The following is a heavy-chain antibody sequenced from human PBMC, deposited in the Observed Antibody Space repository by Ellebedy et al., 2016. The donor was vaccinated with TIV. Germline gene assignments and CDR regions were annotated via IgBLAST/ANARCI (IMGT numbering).Heavy chain of an antibody. Sequence: ASVKVSCKASGGTFSSYAISWVRQAPGQGLEWMGWINPNSGGTNYAQKFQGRVTMTRDTSISTAYMELSRLRSDDTAVYYCARAAYFDWLSLVDYWGQGTLVTVSS. D-gene: IGHD3-9*01. CDR3: ARAAYFDWLSLVDY. CDR1: GGTFSSYA. J-gene: IGHJ4*02. V-gene: IGHV1-2*02. CDR2: INPNSGGT.